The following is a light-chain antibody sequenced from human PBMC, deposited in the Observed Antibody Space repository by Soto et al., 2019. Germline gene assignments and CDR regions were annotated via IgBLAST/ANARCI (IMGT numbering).Light chain of an antibody. CDR1: SSDVGSYNY. CDR3: SSYTSSSTRV. J-gene: IGLJ7*01. CDR2: DVS. Sequence: QSALTQPASVSGSPGQSITISCTGTSSDVGSYNYVSWYQQHPAKAPKLMIYDVSNRPSGVSNRFSGSKSGNTAYLTISGLQSEDEADYYCSSYTSSSTRVFGGGTQLTVL. V-gene: IGLV2-14*01.